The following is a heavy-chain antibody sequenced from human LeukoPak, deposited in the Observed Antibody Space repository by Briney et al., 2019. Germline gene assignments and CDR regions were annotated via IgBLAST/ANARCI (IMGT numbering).Heavy chain of an antibody. CDR1: GGSFSGYY. CDR3: ARSSGWPKEGCFDY. V-gene: IGHV4-34*01. Sequence: PSETLSLTCAVYGGSFSGYYWSWIRQPPGKGLEWIGEINHSGSTYYNPSLKSRVTISVDTSKNQFSLKLSSVTAADTAVYYCARSSGWPKEGCFDYWGQGTLVTVSS. J-gene: IGHJ4*02. CDR2: INHSGST. D-gene: IGHD6-19*01.